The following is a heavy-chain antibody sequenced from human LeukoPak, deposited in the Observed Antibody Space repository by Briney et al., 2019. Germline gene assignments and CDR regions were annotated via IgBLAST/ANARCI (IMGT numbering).Heavy chain of an antibody. J-gene: IGHJ4*02. CDR3: AKDPILTGYYATFDY. D-gene: IGHD3-9*01. CDR1: GFTFSSHA. CDR2: ISGSGGNK. V-gene: IGHV3-23*01. Sequence: GGSLRLSCAASGFTFSSHAMSWVRQAPGKGLEWVSAISGSGGNKYYADSVKGRFTISRDNSKNTLYLQMNSLRAGDTAVYYCAKDPILTGYYATFDYWGQGTLVTVSS.